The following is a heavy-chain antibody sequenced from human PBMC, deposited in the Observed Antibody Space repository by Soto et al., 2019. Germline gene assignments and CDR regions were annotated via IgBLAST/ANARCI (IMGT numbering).Heavy chain of an antibody. Sequence: PGGSLRLSCAASGFTFSSYAMHWVRQAPGKGLEWVAVISYDGSNKYYADSVKGRFTISRDNSKNTLYLQMNSLRAEDAAVYYCARLTINGMDVWGQGTTVTVSS. V-gene: IGHV3-30-3*01. CDR2: ISYDGSNK. J-gene: IGHJ6*02. CDR1: GFTFSSYA. CDR3: ARLTINGMDV. D-gene: IGHD3-9*01.